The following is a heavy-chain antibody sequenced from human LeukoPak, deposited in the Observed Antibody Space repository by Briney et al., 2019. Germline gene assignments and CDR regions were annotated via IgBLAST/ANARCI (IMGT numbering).Heavy chain of an antibody. CDR3: ARGPYSGYAAFDY. D-gene: IGHD5-12*01. V-gene: IGHV3-48*01. CDR1: GFTFSSYS. Sequence: GGSLRLSCAASGFTFSSYSMNWVRQAPGKGREWVSYISSSSSTIYYADSVKGRFTISRDNAKNSLYLQMNSLRAEDTAVYYCARGPYSGYAAFDYWGQGTLVTVSS. CDR2: ISSSSSTI. J-gene: IGHJ4*02.